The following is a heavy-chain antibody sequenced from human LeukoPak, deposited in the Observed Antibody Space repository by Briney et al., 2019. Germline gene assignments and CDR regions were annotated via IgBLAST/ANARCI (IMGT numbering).Heavy chain of an antibody. CDR2: IYDSGST. D-gene: IGHD2-8*01. CDR3: VRSPGYCTNGVCYWNQSFDY. Sequence: PSETLSLTCTVSGYSISSGYYGGWIRQPPGEGLGWIGSIYDSGSTFENPSVKSRVTIAVDTCKDQLSLKLSSVTAADTAVYYCVRSPGYCTNGVCYWNQSFDYWGQGTLVTVSS. CDR1: GYSISSGYY. J-gene: IGHJ4*02. V-gene: IGHV4-38-2*02.